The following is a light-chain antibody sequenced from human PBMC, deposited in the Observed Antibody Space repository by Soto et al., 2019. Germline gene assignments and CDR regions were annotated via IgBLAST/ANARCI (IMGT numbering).Light chain of an antibody. CDR3: QQYGSSPGST. Sequence: EIVMTQSPATLSVSPGERATLSCRASQSVGSNLAWYQQKPGQAPRHLIYGASTRATGIPARFSGSGSGTDFTLTISRLEPEDFAVYYCQQYGSSPGSTFGPGTKVDIK. CDR1: QSVGSN. J-gene: IGKJ3*01. CDR2: GAS. V-gene: IGKV3-15*01.